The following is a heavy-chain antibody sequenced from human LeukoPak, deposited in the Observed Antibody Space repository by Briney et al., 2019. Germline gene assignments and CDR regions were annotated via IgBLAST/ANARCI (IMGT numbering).Heavy chain of an antibody. J-gene: IGHJ3*02. Sequence: ASVKVSCKASGYSFSDNCVHWVRQALGQGLEYMGWINPKGGDTNFSQRFKGRVTMTSDTSISTAYLEMRKLRSDDTAVYFCARGKDDSTGHYDAFDIWGHGTMVTVSS. CDR1: GYSFSDNC. V-gene: IGHV1-2*02. CDR3: ARGKDDSTGHYDAFDI. CDR2: INPKGGDT. D-gene: IGHD3-22*01.